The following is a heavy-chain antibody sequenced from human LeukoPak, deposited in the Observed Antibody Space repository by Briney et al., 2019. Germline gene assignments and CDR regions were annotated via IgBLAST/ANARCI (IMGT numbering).Heavy chain of an antibody. Sequence: ASVKVSCKASGYTFTGYYMHWVRQAPGQGLEWMGWINPNSGGTNYAQKFQGRVTMTRDTSISTAYMELSRLRSDDTAVYYCAVTMVRGVIRYYYYMDVWGKGTTVTISS. V-gene: IGHV1-2*02. CDR1: GYTFTGYY. D-gene: IGHD3-10*01. J-gene: IGHJ6*03. CDR3: AVTMVRGVIRYYYYMDV. CDR2: INPNSGGT.